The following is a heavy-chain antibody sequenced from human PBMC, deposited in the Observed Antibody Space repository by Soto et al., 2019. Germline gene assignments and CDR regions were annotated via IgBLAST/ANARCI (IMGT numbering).Heavy chain of an antibody. V-gene: IGHV3-7*01. CDR1: GFTFSSYW. CDR2: IKQDGSEK. D-gene: IGHD4-17*01. Sequence: ESGGGLVQPGGSLRLSCAASGFTFSSYWMSWVRQAPGKGLEWVANIKQDGSEKYYVDSVKGRFTISRDNAKNSLYLQMTSLRAEDTAVYYCATEGMTTASPYYYYYGMDVWGQGTTVTVSS. CDR3: ATEGMTTASPYYYYYGMDV. J-gene: IGHJ6*02.